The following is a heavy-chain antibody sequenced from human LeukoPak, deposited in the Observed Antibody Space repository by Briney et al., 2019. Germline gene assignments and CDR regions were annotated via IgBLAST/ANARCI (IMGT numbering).Heavy chain of an antibody. Sequence: QPGGSLRLSCTASGFNFNNYEMNWVRQSPWIGLSSLSNISSGGSTIYYADSVKGRFTISRDNVKKSLYLQMNSLRAEDTAIYYCTRQTYSGSVGAYFDIWGQGTMVTVSS. CDR3: TRQTYSGSVGAYFDI. V-gene: IGHV3-48*03. D-gene: IGHD1-26*01. J-gene: IGHJ3*02. CDR2: ISSGGSTI. CDR1: GFNFNNYE.